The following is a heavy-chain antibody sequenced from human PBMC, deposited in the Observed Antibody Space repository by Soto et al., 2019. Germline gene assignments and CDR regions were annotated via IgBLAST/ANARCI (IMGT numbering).Heavy chain of an antibody. CDR2: IYNDGSYT. V-gene: IGHV3-74*01. CDR3: TRGPRPISTGTGAY. CDR1: GFSVKMYL. Sequence: GSLRLCSAASGFSVKMYLMDGVRQTPGKGLVWISRIYNDGSYTDYADSVKGRFTISRDNVNDTLYLQMNNLRAEDSGLYYCTRGPRPISTGTGAYWGQGTQVTVSS. J-gene: IGHJ4*02. D-gene: IGHD3-10*01.